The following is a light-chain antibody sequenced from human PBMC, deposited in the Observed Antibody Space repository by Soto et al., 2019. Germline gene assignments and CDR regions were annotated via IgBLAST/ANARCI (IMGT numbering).Light chain of an antibody. J-gene: IGKJ2*01. CDR1: QSVSSSY. Sequence: EIVLTQSPGTPSLSPGERATLSCRASQSVSSSYLAWYQHKPGQAPRLLIYGASSRATGIPDRFSGSGSGTDFTLTISRLEPEDFAVYYCQQYGRTPYTFGQGTKLEIK. CDR2: GAS. CDR3: QQYGRTPYT. V-gene: IGKV3-20*01.